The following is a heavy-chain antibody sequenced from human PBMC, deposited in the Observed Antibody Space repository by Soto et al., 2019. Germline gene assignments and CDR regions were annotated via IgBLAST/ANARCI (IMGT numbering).Heavy chain of an antibody. Sequence: ASVKVSCKASGYTFTSYYMHWVRQAPGQGLEWMGIINPSGGSTSYAQKFQGRVTMTRDTSTSTVYMELSSLRSEDTAVYYCASVSHGSGSYYNPKGYYYMDVWGKGTTVTVSS. CDR2: INPSGGST. V-gene: IGHV1-46*03. CDR3: ASVSHGSGSYYNPKGYYYMDV. D-gene: IGHD3-10*01. J-gene: IGHJ6*03. CDR1: GYTFTSYY.